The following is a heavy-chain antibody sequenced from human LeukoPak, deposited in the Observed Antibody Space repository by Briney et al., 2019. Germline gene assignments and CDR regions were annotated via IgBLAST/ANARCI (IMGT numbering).Heavy chain of an antibody. D-gene: IGHD6-6*01. V-gene: IGHV4-34*01. CDR1: GGSFSGYY. Sequence: SETLSLTCAVYGGSFSGYYWSWIRQPPGKGLEWIGEINHSGSTNYNPSLKSRVSTSVDTSKKQFSLKVSSVTAADTAVYYCARGLIAAREYYLDSWGQGTLVTVSS. CDR3: ARGLIAAREYYLDS. J-gene: IGHJ4*02. CDR2: INHSGST.